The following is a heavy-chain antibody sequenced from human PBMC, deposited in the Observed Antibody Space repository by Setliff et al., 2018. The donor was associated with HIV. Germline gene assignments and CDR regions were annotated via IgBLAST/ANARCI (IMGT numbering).Heavy chain of an antibody. V-gene: IGHV4-59*08. D-gene: IGHD1-1*01. J-gene: IGHJ6*03. CDR3: ARHAPRNHDLAGVFYPYYMDV. CDR1: GGSISSFY. CDR2: IYYSGST. Sequence: KTSETLSLTCTVSGGSISSFYWSWIRQPPGKGLEWIGYIYYSGSTSYNPSLKSRVTISVDTSKTQFSLKLGSVTAADTAVYYCARHAPRNHDLAGVFYPYYMDVWGKGTTVTVSS.